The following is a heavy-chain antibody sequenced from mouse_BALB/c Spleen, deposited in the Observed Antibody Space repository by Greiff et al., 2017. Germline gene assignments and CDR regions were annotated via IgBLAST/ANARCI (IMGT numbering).Heavy chain of an antibody. V-gene: IGHV1S137*01. CDR1: GYTFTDYA. CDR2: ISTYYGDA. J-gene: IGHJ4*01. D-gene: IGHD2-1*01. CDR3: ARGGGNYEDAMDY. Sequence: QVQLKQSGAELVRPGVSVKISCKGSGYTFTDYAMHWVKQSHAKSLEWIGVISTYYGDASYNQKFKGKATMTVDKSSSTAYMELARLTSEDSAIYYCARGGGNYEDAMDYWGQGTSVTVSS.